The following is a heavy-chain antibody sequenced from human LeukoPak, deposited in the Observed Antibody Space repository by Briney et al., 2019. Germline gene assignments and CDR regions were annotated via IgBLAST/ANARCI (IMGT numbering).Heavy chain of an antibody. Sequence: GGSLRLSCVVSGFSVSDHYMSWVRQAPGEGLEWLSVIFADDLTYYEDSVKGRFTISRDRSQNTPYLQMNSLRAEDTAVYYCARGAMSTFARYDSWGQGTLVTVSS. CDR1: GFSVSDHY. V-gene: IGHV3-53*01. CDR3: ARGAMSTFARYDS. CDR2: IFADDLT. D-gene: IGHD5-24*01. J-gene: IGHJ5*02.